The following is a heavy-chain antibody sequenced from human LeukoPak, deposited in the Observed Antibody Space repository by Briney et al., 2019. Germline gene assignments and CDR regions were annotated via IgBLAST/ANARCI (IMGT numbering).Heavy chain of an antibody. V-gene: IGHV3-30*18. CDR3: AKVTMVRGVTQSGDY. Sequence: PGRSLKLSCAASGFTFSSYGMDWVRQAPGKGLEWVAVISYDGSNKYYADSVKGRFTISRDNSKNTLYLQMNSLRAEDTAVYYCAKVTMVRGVTQSGDYWGQGTLVTVSS. CDR1: GFTFSSYG. J-gene: IGHJ4*02. D-gene: IGHD3-10*01. CDR2: ISYDGSNK.